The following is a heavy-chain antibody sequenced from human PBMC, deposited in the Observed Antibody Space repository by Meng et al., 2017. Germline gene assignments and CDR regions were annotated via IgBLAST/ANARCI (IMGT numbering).Heavy chain of an antibody. CDR3: ARGVNYGDDVY. V-gene: IGHV1-69*05. D-gene: IGHD4-17*01. Sequence: AQLVQFGDKVKKPGSSVEVSCKASGGTFSSYDISWVRQAPGQGLEWMGGIIPIFGTANYAQKFQGRVTITTDESTSTAYMELSSLRSEDTAVYYCARGVNYGDDVYWGQGTLVTVSS. CDR1: GGTFSSYD. CDR2: IIPIFGTA. J-gene: IGHJ4*02.